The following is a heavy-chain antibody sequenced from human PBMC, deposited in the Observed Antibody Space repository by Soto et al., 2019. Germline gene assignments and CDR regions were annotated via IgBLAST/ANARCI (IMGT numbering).Heavy chain of an antibody. V-gene: IGHV4-34*01. CDR2: INHTGGT. CDR1: GGSVNGYY. D-gene: IGHD2-21*02. J-gene: IGHJ4*02. CDR3: ARQRTSVVTQAYFDV. Sequence: SETLSLTCAVYGGSVNGYYWNWIRQPPGKGLEWIGEINHTGGTHYNPSLRSRVSMSIDTSKDQFSLKLKSVTAADTALYFCARQRTSVVTQAYFDVWGPGSLVTVSS.